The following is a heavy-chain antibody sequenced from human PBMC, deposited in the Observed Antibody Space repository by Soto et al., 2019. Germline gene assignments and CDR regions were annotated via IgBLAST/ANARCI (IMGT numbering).Heavy chain of an antibody. CDR1: GGSFSGYY. CDR2: INHSGST. V-gene: IGHV4-34*01. D-gene: IGHD3-3*01. Sequence: PSETLSLTCAVYGGSFSGYYWTWIRQPPETGLEWIGEINHSGSTKQNPSLKSRVSISVDTSKNQFSLKLRSVTAADTAVYFCARDFGHGYYLDYWGRGTLVTVSS. J-gene: IGHJ4*02. CDR3: ARDFGHGYYLDY.